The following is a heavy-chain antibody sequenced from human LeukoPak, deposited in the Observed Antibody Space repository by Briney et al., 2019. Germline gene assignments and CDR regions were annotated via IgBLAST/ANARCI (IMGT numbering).Heavy chain of an antibody. CDR2: MSPNSGNT. Sequence: ASVKVSCKASGYTFTSFDINWVRQATGQGLEWMGWMSPNSGNTGYAQKFQGRVTMTRNTSISTAYMELSSLRSEDTAVYYCARGLRVRPGEFRFWGQGTLVTVSS. D-gene: IGHD3-10*01. V-gene: IGHV1-8*01. CDR1: GYTFTSFD. CDR3: ARGLRVRPGEFRF. J-gene: IGHJ4*02.